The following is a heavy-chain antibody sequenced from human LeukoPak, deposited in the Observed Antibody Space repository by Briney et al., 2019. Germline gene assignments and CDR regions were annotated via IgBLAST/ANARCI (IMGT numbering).Heavy chain of an antibody. CDR1: GFTFSDYY. V-gene: IGHV3-11*06. D-gene: IGHD1-1*01. CDR2: ISGSSGHT. Sequence: PGGSLRLSCAASGFTFSDYYMSWVRQAPGKGLEWVSYISGSSGHTKYADSVKGRFTISRDNAKISLYLQVNSLRAEDTAVYYCARGTGTTAYFDYWGQGTPVTVSS. J-gene: IGHJ4*02. CDR3: ARGTGTTAYFDY.